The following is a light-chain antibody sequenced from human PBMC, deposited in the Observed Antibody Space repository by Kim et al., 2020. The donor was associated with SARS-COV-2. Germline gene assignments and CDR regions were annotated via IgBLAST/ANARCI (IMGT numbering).Light chain of an antibody. CDR2: SAS. Sequence: SVCLGEGATLSCRASQTINSDLAWYQQVPGRPPRLLMHSASTRAAGSPVRVSGSGSGTEYTLTISSLQSEDFAVYYCQQYNKWPYTFGQGTKLEI. CDR1: QTINSD. J-gene: IGKJ2*01. CDR3: QQYNKWPYT. V-gene: IGKV3-15*01.